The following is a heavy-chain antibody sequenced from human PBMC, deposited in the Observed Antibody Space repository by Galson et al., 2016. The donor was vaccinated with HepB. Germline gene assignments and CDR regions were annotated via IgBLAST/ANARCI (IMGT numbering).Heavy chain of an antibody. V-gene: IGHV3-23*01. CDR1: GFTFNTYA. D-gene: IGHD3-9*01. CDR2: MSGSGVGK. J-gene: IGHJ3*01. CDR3: AKAESLPYFDYEGDVFDV. Sequence: SLRLSCAASGFTFNTYAMSWVRQFPGKGLEWVSGMSGSGVGKHYADSVKGRFTISRDNSKNTMYLQMNSLRVEDTAIYYCAKAESLPYFDYEGDVFDVWGQGTLVTVSS.